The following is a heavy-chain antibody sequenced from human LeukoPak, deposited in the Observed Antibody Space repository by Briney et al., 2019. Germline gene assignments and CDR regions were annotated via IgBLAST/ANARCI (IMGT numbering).Heavy chain of an antibody. CDR3: ARDRNYYDSSGYYFAN. CDR2: IYRSGNT. Sequence: PSETLSLTCTVSGGSVSSGSSFWSWIRQPPGKGLEWIGYIYRSGNTNYNPSLKSRVTISVDTSKSQLSLKLNSVTAADTAVYYCARDRNYYDSSGYYFANWGQGTLVTVSS. V-gene: IGHV4-61*01. J-gene: IGHJ4*02. CDR1: GGSVSSGSSF. D-gene: IGHD3-22*01.